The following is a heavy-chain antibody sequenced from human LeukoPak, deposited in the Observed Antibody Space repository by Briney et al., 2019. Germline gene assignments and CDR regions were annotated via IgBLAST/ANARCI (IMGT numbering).Heavy chain of an antibody. V-gene: IGHV3-23*01. D-gene: IGHD3-22*01. J-gene: IGHJ5*02. CDR1: GFRFSSYA. CDR2: ISGSGVST. CDR3: SRSKYDSSGRYYAGGES. Sequence: GGSLRLSCAASGFRFSSYAMSWVRQAPGKGLEWVSAISGSGVSTYYADSVKGRFTVSRDNSKNTLYLQMSSLRAEDTAVYYCSRSKYDSSGRYYAGGESWGQGTRVTVTS.